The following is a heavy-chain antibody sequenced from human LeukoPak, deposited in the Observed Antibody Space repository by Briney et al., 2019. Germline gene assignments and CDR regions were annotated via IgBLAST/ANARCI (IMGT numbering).Heavy chain of an antibody. D-gene: IGHD6-19*01. V-gene: IGHV3-74*01. CDR3: ARGWLVLGCFSDY. CDR2: IKSDESTR. CDR1: GFTFTSYW. J-gene: IGHJ4*02. Sequence: PGGSLRLSCAASGFTFTSYWMHWVRQAPGKGLVWVSRIKSDESTRDYADFVKGRFTISRDNAKNSLYLQMNSLRAEDTAVYYCARGWLVLGCFSDYWGQGTLVTVSS.